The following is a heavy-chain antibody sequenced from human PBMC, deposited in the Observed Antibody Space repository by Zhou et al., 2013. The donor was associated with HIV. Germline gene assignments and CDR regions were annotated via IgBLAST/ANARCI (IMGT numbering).Heavy chain of an antibody. CDR2: ISAYSGDT. Sequence: QVQLVQSGAELKKPGASVKVSCKASGYTFSSYGVTWVRQAPGQGLEWVGWISAYSGDTNYAQKLQGRVTMTTDTSTSTAYMELRSLRSDDTAVYYCAREGNYYYMDVWGKGTTVTVSS. J-gene: IGHJ6*03. V-gene: IGHV1-18*01. CDR1: GYTFSSYG. CDR3: AREGNYYYMDV.